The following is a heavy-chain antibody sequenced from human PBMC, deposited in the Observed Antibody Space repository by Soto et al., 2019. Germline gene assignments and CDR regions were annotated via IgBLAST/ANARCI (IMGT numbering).Heavy chain of an antibody. CDR3: ARGRIMITFGGGIVIAL. CDR1: GYLFTSSD. V-gene: IGHV1-8*01. J-gene: IGHJ4*02. CDR2: LNPTTGNT. Sequence: QVQLVQSGAEVKKPGASVKVSCKASGYLFTSSDINWVRKAPGQGIEWMGWLNPTTGNTGYAQNFQGRVTMTGNTSICTAKMELSSLKSEDSAVEYSARGRIMITFGGGIVIALWGQGSLVTVSS. D-gene: IGHD3-16*02.